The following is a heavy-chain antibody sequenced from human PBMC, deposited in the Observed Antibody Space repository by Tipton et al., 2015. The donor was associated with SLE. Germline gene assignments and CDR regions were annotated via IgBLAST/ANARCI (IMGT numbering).Heavy chain of an antibody. J-gene: IGHJ4*02. Sequence: TLSLTCTVSGGSISSSSYYWGWIRQPPGKGLEWIGSIYYSGSTYYNPSLKSRVTISVDTSKNQFSLNLSSVTAADTAVYYCASSPVRARDYFDYWGQGTLVTVSS. CDR2: IYYSGST. D-gene: IGHD3-10*01. CDR3: ASSPVRARDYFDY. V-gene: IGHV4-39*07. CDR1: GGSISSSSYY.